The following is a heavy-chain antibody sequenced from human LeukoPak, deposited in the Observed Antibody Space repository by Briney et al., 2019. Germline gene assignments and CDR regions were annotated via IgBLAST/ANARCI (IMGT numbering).Heavy chain of an antibody. CDR1: GGTFSIYA. D-gene: IGHD2-2*01. V-gene: IGHV1-69*04. CDR3: ASFNSDIVVVPAAMTGMDV. J-gene: IGHJ6*02. CDR2: IIPIFGIA. Sequence: ASVTVSCRASGGTFSIYAISWVRQAPGQGLEWMGRIIPIFGIANYAQKFQGRVTITADKSTSTAYMELSSLRSEDTAVYYCASFNSDIVVVPAAMTGMDVWGQGTTVTVSS.